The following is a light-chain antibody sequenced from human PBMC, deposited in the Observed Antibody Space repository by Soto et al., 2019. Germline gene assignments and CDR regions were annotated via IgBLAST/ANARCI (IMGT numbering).Light chain of an antibody. CDR2: AAS. CDR1: QGISSW. CDR3: QQANSFPLT. V-gene: IGKV1-12*01. J-gene: IGKJ4*01. Sequence: DIQMTQSPSSVPASVGDRVTITCRASQGISSWLAWYQQKTGKAPNLLIYAASSLHSGVPSRFRGSGSWTDFTLTISRLQTEDFSTDYCQQANSFPLTFGGGTKVDIK.